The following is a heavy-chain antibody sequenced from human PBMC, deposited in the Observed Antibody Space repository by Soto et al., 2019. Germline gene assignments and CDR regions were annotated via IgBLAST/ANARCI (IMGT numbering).Heavy chain of an antibody. CDR1: GGTFSSYA. D-gene: IGHD2-2*01. V-gene: IGHV1-69*01. Sequence: QVQLVQSGAEVKKPGSSVKVSCKASGGTFSSYAISWVRQAPGQGLEWMGGIIPIFGTANYAQKFQGRGTITAEESKSTAYMELSSLRSEDTAVYYCAAYGVVPADNYYYYGMDVWGQGTTVTVSS. CDR3: AAYGVVPADNYYYYGMDV. CDR2: IIPIFGTA. J-gene: IGHJ6*02.